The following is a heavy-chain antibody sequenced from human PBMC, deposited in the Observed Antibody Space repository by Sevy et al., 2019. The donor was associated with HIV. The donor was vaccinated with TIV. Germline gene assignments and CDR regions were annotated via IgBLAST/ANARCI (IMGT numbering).Heavy chain of an antibody. CDR1: GYRFTDYW. J-gene: IGHJ6*02. D-gene: IGHD3-3*01. V-gene: IGHV5-51*01. CDR3: ARGASGTLPSYYYYGWDI. Sequence: GESLKISCKGSGYRFTDYWIAWVRQRPGKGLEWMGIIYPGDSDTIYSPSFRGQVPISVDKSITTAYVKWSTLKASDTGIYYCARGASGTLPSYYYYGWDIWGQGTTVTVSS. CDR2: IYPGDSDT.